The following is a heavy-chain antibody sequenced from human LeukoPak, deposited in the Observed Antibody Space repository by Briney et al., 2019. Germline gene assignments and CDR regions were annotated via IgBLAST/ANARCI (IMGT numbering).Heavy chain of an antibody. V-gene: IGHV3-23*01. J-gene: IGHJ4*02. CDR3: AKDRGYSSSWGPQYYFDY. D-gene: IGHD6-13*01. CDR1: GFTFSSYA. Sequence: TGGSLRLSCAASGFTFSSYAMSWARQAPGKGLEWVSAISGSGGSTYYADSVKGRFTISRDNSKNTLYLQMNSLRAEDTAVYYCAKDRGYSSSWGPQYYFDYWGQGTLVTVSS. CDR2: ISGSGGST.